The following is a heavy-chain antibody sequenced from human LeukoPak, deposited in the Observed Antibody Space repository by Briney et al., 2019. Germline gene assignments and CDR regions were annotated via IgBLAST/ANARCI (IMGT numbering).Heavy chain of an antibody. Sequence: ASVKVSCKASGYTFTSYGISWVRQAPGQGLEWMGWMNPNSGNTGYAQKFQGRVTTTRNTSISTAYMELSSLRSEDTAVYYCARGRRIAVAGTGDWFDPWGQGTLVTVSS. D-gene: IGHD6-19*01. CDR3: ARGRRIAVAGTGDWFDP. J-gene: IGHJ5*02. CDR1: GYTFTSYG. V-gene: IGHV1-8*02. CDR2: MNPNSGNT.